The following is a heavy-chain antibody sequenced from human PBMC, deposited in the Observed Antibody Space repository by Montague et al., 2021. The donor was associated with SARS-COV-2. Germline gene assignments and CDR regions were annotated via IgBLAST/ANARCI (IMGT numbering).Heavy chain of an antibody. V-gene: IGHV4-39*01. CDR1: GGSISSSSYY. D-gene: IGHD1-26*01. CDR2: IYYSGST. Sequence: SETLSLTCTVSGGSISSSSYYWGWIRPPPGKGLEWIGSIYYSGSTYYNPSLQSRVTISVDTSKNPFSLKLSSVTAAATVVYFCARHLFGGCYLSLFDYWGQGTLVTVSS. CDR3: ARHLFGGCYLSLFDY. J-gene: IGHJ4*02.